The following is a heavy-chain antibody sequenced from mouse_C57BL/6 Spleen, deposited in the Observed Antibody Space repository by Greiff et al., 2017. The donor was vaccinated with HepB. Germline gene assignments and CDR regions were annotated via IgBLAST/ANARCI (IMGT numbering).Heavy chain of an antibody. V-gene: IGHV1-22*01. D-gene: IGHD2-3*01. J-gene: IGHJ2*01. CDR3: GTLDDGYPHCDY. Sequence: EVQLQQSGPELVKPGASVKMSCKASGYTFTDYNMHWVKQSHGKSLEWIGYINPNNGGTSYNQKFKGKATLTVNKSSSTAYMGLRSLTSEDSAVYYCGTLDDGYPHCDYWGQGTTLTVSS. CDR1: GYTFTDYN. CDR2: INPNNGGT.